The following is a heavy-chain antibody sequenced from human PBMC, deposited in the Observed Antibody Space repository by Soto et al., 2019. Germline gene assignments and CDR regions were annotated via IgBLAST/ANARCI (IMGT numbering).Heavy chain of an antibody. V-gene: IGHV4-59*01. CDR2: MFYSGTT. CDR3: ARPNMWYGKILQ. D-gene: IGHD2-15*01. Sequence: QVQLQESGPGLVKPSETLSLTCTVAGASMSGNYWTWVRQPPGKGLEWIGNMFYSGTTNYNPSLRSRVTMSLDTSVNQFSLRLSSVTAADTAVYYCARPNMWYGKILQGGRGTLVTVSS. J-gene: IGHJ1*01. CDR1: GASMSGNY.